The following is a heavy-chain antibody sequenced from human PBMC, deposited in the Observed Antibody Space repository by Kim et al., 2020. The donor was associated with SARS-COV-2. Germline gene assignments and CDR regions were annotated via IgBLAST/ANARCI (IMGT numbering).Heavy chain of an antibody. J-gene: IGHJ6*02. V-gene: IGHV3-74*01. CDR3: ARIFRDYDSSGYYLYYYYYYGMDV. CDR1: GFTFSSYW. Sequence: GGSLRLSCAASGFTFSSYWMHWVRQAPGKGLVWVSRINSDGSSTSYADSVKGRFTISRDNAKNTLYLQMNSLRAEDTAVYYCARIFRDYDSSGYYLYYYYYYGMDVWGQGTTVTVSS. CDR2: INSDGSST. D-gene: IGHD3-22*01.